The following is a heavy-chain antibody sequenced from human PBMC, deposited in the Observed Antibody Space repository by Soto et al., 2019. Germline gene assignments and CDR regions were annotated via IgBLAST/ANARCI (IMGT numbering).Heavy chain of an antibody. Sequence: QVQLVGSGGGVVQPGTSLRLSCAASGFPFINYGIHWVRQAPVKGLEWVAIIWTDGNNKYYADSVKGGFTVSRDISKNRIYVQMNSLRVEDTAVYYCARDRWGYCGGSSCSYMDVWGKGTRVTVSS. CDR2: IWTDGNNK. D-gene: IGHD2-15*01. V-gene: IGHV3-33*01. J-gene: IGHJ6*04. CDR1: GFPFINYG. CDR3: ARDRWGYCGGSSCSYMDV.